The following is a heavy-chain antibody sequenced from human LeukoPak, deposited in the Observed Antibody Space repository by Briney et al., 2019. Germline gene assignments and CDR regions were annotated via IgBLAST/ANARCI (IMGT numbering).Heavy chain of an antibody. CDR3: ARDGYHYYGSGTYFGYYYMDV. Sequence: GGSLRLSCAASGFTFGSYEMNWVRQAPGKGLEWVSYISGSGSAIYYADSVKGRFTISRDNAKNSLYLQMNSLRAEDTAVYYCARDGYHYYGSGTYFGYYYMDVWGKGTTVTISS. CDR1: GFTFGSYE. J-gene: IGHJ6*03. CDR2: ISGSGSAI. D-gene: IGHD3-10*01. V-gene: IGHV3-48*03.